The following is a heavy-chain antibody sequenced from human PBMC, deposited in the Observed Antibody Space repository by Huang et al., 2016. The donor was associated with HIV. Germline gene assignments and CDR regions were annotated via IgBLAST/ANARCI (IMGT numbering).Heavy chain of an antibody. J-gene: IGHJ5*02. D-gene: IGHD2-2*01. CDR1: GDSLSGFF. Sequence: QVRLDQWGAGLLKPSETLTLSCAVYGDSLSGFFWSWIRQSSGRGLDWIGEITQSGRTNYNPSLNIRVTIAIDTSKKQFSLKLKSVTAYDTSTYYCARGRGTSWSFFDTWGQGSFVTVSS. V-gene: IGHV4-34*01. CDR3: ARGRGTSWSFFDT. CDR2: ITQSGRT.